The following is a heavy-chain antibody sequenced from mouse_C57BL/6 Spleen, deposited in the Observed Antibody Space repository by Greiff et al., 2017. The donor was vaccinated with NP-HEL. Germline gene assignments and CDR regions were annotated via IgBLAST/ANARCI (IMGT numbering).Heavy chain of an antibody. V-gene: IGHV1-18*01. Sequence: EVQLQQSGPELVKPGASVKIPCKASGYTFTDYNMDWVKQSHGKSLEWMGDINPNNGGTIYNQKFKGKATLTVDKSSSTAYMELRSLTSEDTAVYYCARRDLPRLAMDYWGQGTSVTVSS. CDR3: ARRDLPRLAMDY. J-gene: IGHJ4*01. CDR1: GYTFTDYN. D-gene: IGHD1-2*01. CDR2: INPNNGGT.